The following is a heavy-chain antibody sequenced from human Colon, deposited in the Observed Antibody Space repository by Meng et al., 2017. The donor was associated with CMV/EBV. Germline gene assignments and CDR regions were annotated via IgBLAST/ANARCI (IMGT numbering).Heavy chain of an antibody. CDR3: VRDGYSWSPAQSGADH. D-gene: IGHD1-26*01. V-gene: IGHV3-7*01. CDR1: GFTFINYW. Sequence: SCVASGFTFINYWMTWVRQAPGKGLEWVASMKQDGSESYYVDSVKGRFTISRDNAKNSLHLNLYSPRAEDTAVYYCVRDGYSWSPAQSGADHWGRGTLVTVSS. CDR2: MKQDGSES. J-gene: IGHJ4*02.